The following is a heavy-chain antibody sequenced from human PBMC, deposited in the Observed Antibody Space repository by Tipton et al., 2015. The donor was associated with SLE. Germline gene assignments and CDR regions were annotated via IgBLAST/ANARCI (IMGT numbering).Heavy chain of an antibody. CDR1: GYTFTGYY. J-gene: IGHJ3*02. V-gene: IGHV1-2*02. CDR2: INPNSGGT. CDR3: ARGGRPDGYNYGVMAFDI. D-gene: IGHD5-24*01. Sequence: QLVQSGAEVKKPGASVKVSCKASGYTFTGYYMHWVRQAPGQGLEWMGWINPNSGGTNYAQKFQGRVTMTRDTSISTAYMELSRLRSEDTAVYYCARGGRPDGYNYGVMAFDIWGQGTMVTVSS.